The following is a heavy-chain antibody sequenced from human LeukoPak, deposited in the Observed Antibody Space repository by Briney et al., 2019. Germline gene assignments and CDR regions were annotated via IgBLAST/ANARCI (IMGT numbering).Heavy chain of an antibody. CDR1: GFSFITYG. V-gene: IGHV3-23*01. D-gene: IGHD3-10*01. CDR3: AIKARGDY. J-gene: IGHJ4*02. Sequence: PGGSRRLSCAASGFSFITYGMSWVRQAPGKGLEWVSTINNGGSGTYYADSVKGRFTISRDNSKNTLYLQMNNLKAEDTAVYYSAIKARGDYWGQGTLVTVSS. CDR2: INNGGSGT.